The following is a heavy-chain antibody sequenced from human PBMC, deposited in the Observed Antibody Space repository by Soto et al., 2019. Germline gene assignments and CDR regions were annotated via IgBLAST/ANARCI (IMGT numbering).Heavy chain of an antibody. V-gene: IGHV3-30*18. D-gene: IGHD6-19*01. CDR3: AKGGRQWLVTSDFNY. Sequence: VQLVESGGGVVQPGRSLRLSCAASGFTFSDYAMHWVRQAPGKGLEWVAVVSHDGRNTHYADSVKGRFTISRDSSKNTVSLEITSLRAKDTAVYSCAKGGRQWLVTSDFNYWGQGALVTVSS. CDR2: VSHDGRNT. J-gene: IGHJ4*02. CDR1: GFTFSDYA.